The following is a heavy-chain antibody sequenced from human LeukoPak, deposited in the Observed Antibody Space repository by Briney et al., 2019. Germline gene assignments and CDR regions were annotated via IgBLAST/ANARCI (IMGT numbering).Heavy chain of an antibody. D-gene: IGHD2-15*01. CDR3: ASTSGYCSGGSCYLGAFDI. CDR2: INHSGST. Sequence: SETLSLACAVYGGSFSGYYWSWIGQPPGKGLEWIGEINHSGSTNYNPSLKSRVTISVDTSKNQFSLKLSSVTAADTAVYYCASTSGYCSGGSCYLGAFDIWGQGTMVTVSS. CDR1: GGSFSGYY. V-gene: IGHV4-34*01. J-gene: IGHJ3*02.